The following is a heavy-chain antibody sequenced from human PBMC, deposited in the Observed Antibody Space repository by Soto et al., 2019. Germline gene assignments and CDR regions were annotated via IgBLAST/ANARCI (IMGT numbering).Heavy chain of an antibody. Sequence: GGSLRLSCAASGFIFSDHNMHWVRQAPGKGLEWVAVISYDGTNKYYADSVKGRFTISRDNSGNTLSLQMNSLGAGDTAVYYCAKDRSNSWYFDYRGQVTLVTVSS. D-gene: IGHD6-13*01. V-gene: IGHV3-30*18. CDR3: AKDRSNSWYFDY. CDR2: ISYDGTNK. CDR1: GFIFSDHN. J-gene: IGHJ4*02.